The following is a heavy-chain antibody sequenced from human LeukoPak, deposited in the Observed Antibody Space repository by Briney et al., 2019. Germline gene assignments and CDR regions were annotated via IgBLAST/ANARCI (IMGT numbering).Heavy chain of an antibody. CDR3: ARIRYYYDSSGYLGY. J-gene: IGHJ4*02. CDR2: ISWNSGSI. D-gene: IGHD3-22*01. V-gene: IGHV3-9*01. CDR1: GFTFDDYA. Sequence: PGGSLRLSCAASGFTFDDYAMHWVRQAPGKGLEWVSGISWNSGSIGYADSVKGRFTISRDNAKNSLYLQMNSLRAEDTAVYYCARIRYYYDSSGYLGYWGQGTLVTVSS.